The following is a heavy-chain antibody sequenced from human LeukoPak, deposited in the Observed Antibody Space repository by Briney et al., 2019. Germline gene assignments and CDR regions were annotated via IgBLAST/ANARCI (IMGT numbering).Heavy chain of an antibody. Sequence: GASVKASCKASGGTFSSYAISWVRQAPGQGLEWMGGIIPIFGTANYAQKFQGRVTITADESTSTAYMELSSLRSEDTAVYYCARIGYNHHLDYWGQGTLVTVSS. V-gene: IGHV1-69*01. CDR1: GGTFSSYA. CDR3: ARIGYNHHLDY. CDR2: IIPIFGTA. J-gene: IGHJ4*02. D-gene: IGHD5-24*01.